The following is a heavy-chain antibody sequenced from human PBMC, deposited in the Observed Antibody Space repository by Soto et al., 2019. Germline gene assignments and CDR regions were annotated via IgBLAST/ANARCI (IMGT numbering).Heavy chain of an antibody. CDR1: GFSLSNYW. J-gene: IGHJ6*02. V-gene: IGHV3-74*01. CDR3: ARDPYGLDV. Sequence: PGGSLRLSCAASGFSLSNYWMHWVRQGPGKGLVWVSRISSAGSSITYADSVRGRFTISRDNAKNTLYLQMNSLRAEDTAVYYCARDPYGLDVWGQGTTVTVS. CDR2: ISSAGSSI.